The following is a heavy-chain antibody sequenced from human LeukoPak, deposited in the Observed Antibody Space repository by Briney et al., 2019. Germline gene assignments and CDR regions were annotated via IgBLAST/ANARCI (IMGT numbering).Heavy chain of an antibody. J-gene: IGHJ5*02. Sequence: SETLSLTCTVSGGSISSSSYYWGRIPPPPGKGLEWIGSIYYSGSTYYNPSLKSRVTISEDTSKNQFSLKLSSGAAAVPALYYCARNKVGVVIMVYFDPWGKRTMVTVS. CDR3: ARNKVGVVIMVYFDP. CDR2: IYYSGST. V-gene: IGHV4-39*01. D-gene: IGHD3-3*01. CDR1: GGSISSSSYY.